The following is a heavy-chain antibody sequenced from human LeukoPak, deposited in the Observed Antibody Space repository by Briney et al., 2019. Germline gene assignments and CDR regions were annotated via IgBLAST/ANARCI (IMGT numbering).Heavy chain of an antibody. J-gene: IGHJ4*02. CDR3: AKDLLSGGNCYSIFHY. CDR1: GFTFSSYA. CDR2: ISGSGDST. Sequence: PGGSLRLSCAASGFTFSSYAMSWVRQAPGKVLEWVSGISGSGDSTYYADSVKGRFTISRDNSKNTLYLQMNSLRAEDTAVYYCAKDLLSGGNCYSIFHYWGQGTLVTVPS. D-gene: IGHD2-15*01. V-gene: IGHV3-23*01.